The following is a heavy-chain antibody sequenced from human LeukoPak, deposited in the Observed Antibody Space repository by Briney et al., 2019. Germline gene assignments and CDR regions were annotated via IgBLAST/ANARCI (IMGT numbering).Heavy chain of an antibody. V-gene: IGHV4-34*01. J-gene: IGHJ4*02. CDR3: ARISLTRIAARHNDY. D-gene: IGHD6-6*01. CDR1: GGSFSGYY. CDR2: INHSGST. Sequence: SETLSLTCAVYGGSFSGYYWSWIRQPPGKGLEWIGEINHSGSTNYNPSLKSRVTISVDTSKNQFSLKLSSVTAADTAVYYCARISLTRIAARHNDYWGQGTLVTVSS.